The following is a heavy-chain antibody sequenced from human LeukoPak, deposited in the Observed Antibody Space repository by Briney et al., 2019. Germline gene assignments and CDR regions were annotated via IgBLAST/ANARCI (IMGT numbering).Heavy chain of an antibody. Sequence: GGSLRLSCAASGFTLSSYEMNWVRQAPGRGLEWVSFISRSGTTIYYADSVKGRFTISRDNAKNSLYLQMISLRAEGTAVYYCARVLPHSDPLDYWGQGTLVTASS. CDR2: ISRSGTTI. J-gene: IGHJ4*02. D-gene: IGHD2-15*01. V-gene: IGHV3-48*03. CDR3: ARVLPHSDPLDY. CDR1: GFTLSSYE.